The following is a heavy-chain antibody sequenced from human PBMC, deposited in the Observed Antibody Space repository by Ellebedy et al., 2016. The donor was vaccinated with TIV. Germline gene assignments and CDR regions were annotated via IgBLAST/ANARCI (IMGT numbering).Heavy chain of an antibody. CDR1: GFTFSSYT. V-gene: IGHV3-23*01. CDR2: INEIGGKT. D-gene: IGHD1-14*01. Sequence: PGGSLRLSCGASGFTFSSYTMGWVRQAPGKGPQWVSDINEIGGKTYYADSVKGRFTISRDNSKNTVYLQMNSLRAEDTAVYYCARGNRTFNPWGQGTLVTVSS. CDR3: ARGNRTFNP. J-gene: IGHJ5*02.